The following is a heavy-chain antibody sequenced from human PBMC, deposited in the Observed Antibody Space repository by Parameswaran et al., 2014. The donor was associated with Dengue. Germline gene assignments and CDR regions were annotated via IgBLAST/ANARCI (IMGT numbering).Heavy chain of an antibody. CDR2: IYFSGST. J-gene: IGHJ6*02. V-gene: IGHV4-59*01. Sequence: AISSARWIRQPPGKGLEWIGYIYFSGSTKYNPSLRSRVTISADTSKNQFSLNLRSVTPADTAIYYCARVSPVGRYSDWSADAMDVWGQGTTVTVSS. CDR3: ARVSPVGRYSDWSADAMDV. CDR1: AISSA. D-gene: IGHD3-9*01.